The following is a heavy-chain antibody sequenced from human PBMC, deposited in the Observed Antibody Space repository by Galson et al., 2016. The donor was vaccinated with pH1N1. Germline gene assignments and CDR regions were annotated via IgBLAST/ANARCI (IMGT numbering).Heavy chain of an antibody. CDR2: INQDGNGK. J-gene: IGHJ4*02. CDR3: ARKYSGLDY. CDR1: GFSFGSHW. V-gene: IGHV3-7*04. D-gene: IGHD5-18*01. Sequence: SLRLSCAASGFSFGSHWMTWVRQAAGKGLEWVANINQDGNGKYYVDSVKGRFTISGDNAQNSLYLQIDNLRVDDTAVYYCARKYSGLDYWGQGTLVTVSS.